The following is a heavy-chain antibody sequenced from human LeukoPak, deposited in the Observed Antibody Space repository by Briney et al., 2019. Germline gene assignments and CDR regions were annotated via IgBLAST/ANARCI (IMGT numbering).Heavy chain of an antibody. D-gene: IGHD2-2*01. V-gene: IGHV3-7*01. CDR1: GFSFSSYW. CDR3: ARDNTPAVDY. J-gene: IGHJ4*02. Sequence: GGSLRLSCAASGFSFSSYWMTWVRQAPGKGLEWVANINQDVSELYYVDSVKGRFTISRDNAKNSLYLQMNSLRAEDTPVYYCARDNTPAVDYWGQGTLVTVSS. CDR2: INQDVSEL.